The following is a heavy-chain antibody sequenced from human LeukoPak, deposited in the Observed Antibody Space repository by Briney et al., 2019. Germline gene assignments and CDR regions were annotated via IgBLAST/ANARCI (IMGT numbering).Heavy chain of an antibody. Sequence: SETLSLTCAVSGGSFSGYYWSWIRQPPGKGREWIGEISHGGSTNYNPSLESRVTISVDTSKIQFSLELRCVTAADTAVYYCARGWIWDPYYFDYWGQGTLVTVSS. V-gene: IGHV4-34*01. D-gene: IGHD1-1*01. CDR2: ISHGGST. CDR1: GGSFSGYY. J-gene: IGHJ4*02. CDR3: ARGWIWDPYYFDY.